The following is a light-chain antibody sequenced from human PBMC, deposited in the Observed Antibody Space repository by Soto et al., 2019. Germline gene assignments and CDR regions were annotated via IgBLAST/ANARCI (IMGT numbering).Light chain of an antibody. V-gene: IGKV3-11*01. Sequence: EIVLTQSPATLSLSPGERATLSCSASQSVSSYLAWYQQKPGQAPRLLIYDAPNRATGIPARFSGSGSGTDFTLTISSLEPEDFAVYYCQQYGSSPPWKFGQGTKVDIK. J-gene: IGKJ1*01. CDR1: QSVSSY. CDR3: QQYGSSPPWK. CDR2: DAP.